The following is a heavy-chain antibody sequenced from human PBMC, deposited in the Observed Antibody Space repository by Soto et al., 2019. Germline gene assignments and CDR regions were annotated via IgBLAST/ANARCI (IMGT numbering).Heavy chain of an antibody. CDR3: ASNSYGYTVYDY. Sequence: QVQLQESGPGLVKPSQTLSLTCTVSGGSISSGDYYWSWIRQPPGKGLEWIGYIYYSGSTYYNPSLXSXLTISVDTSKNQFSLKLSSVTAADTAVYYCASNSYGYTVYDYWGQGPLVTVSS. CDR2: IYYSGST. J-gene: IGHJ4*02. D-gene: IGHD5-18*01. V-gene: IGHV4-30-4*01. CDR1: GGSISSGDYY.